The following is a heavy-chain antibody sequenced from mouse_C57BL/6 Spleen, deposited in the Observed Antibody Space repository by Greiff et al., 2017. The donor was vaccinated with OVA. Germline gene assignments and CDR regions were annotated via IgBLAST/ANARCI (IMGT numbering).Heavy chain of an antibody. CDR2: IHPNSGST. D-gene: IGHD2-3*01. CDR3: ASYDGYYYAMDY. J-gene: IGHJ4*01. Sequence: QVQLQQPGAELVKPGASVKLSCKASGYTFTSYWMHWVKQRPGQCLEWIGMIHPNSGSTNYNEKFKSKATLTVDKSSSTAYMQLSSLTSEDSAVYYCASYDGYYYAMDYWGQGTSVTVSS. CDR1: GYTFTSYW. V-gene: IGHV1-64*01.